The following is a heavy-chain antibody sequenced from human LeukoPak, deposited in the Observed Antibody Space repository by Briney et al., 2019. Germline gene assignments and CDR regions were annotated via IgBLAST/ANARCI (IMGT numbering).Heavy chain of an antibody. D-gene: IGHD3-16*01. CDR3: ARSGDAYSPNWFDP. CDR1: GGSFSGYY. CDR2: INHSGST. Sequence: SETLSLTCAVYGGSFSGYYWSWIRQPPGKGLEWIGEINHSGSTNYNPSLKSRVTISVDTPKNQFSLRLSSVTAADTAVYYCARSGDAYSPNWFDPWGQGTLVTVSS. J-gene: IGHJ5*02. V-gene: IGHV4-34*01.